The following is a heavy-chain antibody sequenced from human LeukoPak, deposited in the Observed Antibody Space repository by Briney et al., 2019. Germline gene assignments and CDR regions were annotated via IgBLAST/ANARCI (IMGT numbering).Heavy chain of an antibody. CDR3: ARVMGSESYYDSSGYYDY. J-gene: IGHJ4*02. V-gene: IGHV1-69*05. D-gene: IGHD3-22*01. Sequence: SVTVSFTASGGTFSSYAISWVRQAPGQGLEWMGGIIPIFGTANYAQKFQGRVTITTDESTSTAYMELSSLRSEDTAVYYCARVMGSESYYDSSGYYDYWGQGTLVTVSS. CDR1: GGTFSSYA. CDR2: IIPIFGTA.